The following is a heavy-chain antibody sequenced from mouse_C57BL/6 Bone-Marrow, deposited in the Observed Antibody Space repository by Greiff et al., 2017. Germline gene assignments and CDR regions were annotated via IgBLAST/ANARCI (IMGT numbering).Heavy chain of an antibody. Sequence: EVKVVESGGGLVKPGGSLKLSCAASGFTFSSYAMSWVRQTPEKRLEWVATISDGGSYTYYPDNVKGRFTISRDNAKNNLYLQMSHLKSEDTAMYYCARDYLRRAMDYWGQGTSVTVSS. CDR1: GFTFSSYA. D-gene: IGHD1-1*01. V-gene: IGHV5-4*01. J-gene: IGHJ4*01. CDR3: ARDYLRRAMDY. CDR2: ISDGGSYT.